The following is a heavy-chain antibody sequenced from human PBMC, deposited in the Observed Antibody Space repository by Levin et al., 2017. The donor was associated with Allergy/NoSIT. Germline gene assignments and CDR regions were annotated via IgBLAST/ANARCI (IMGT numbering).Heavy chain of an antibody. CDR3: AREDIVVVPAAIGGEGYYYYYGMDV. CDR1: GFTFSSYW. J-gene: IGHJ6*02. Sequence: GESLKISCAASGFTFSSYWMHWVRQAPGKGLVWVSRINSDGSSTSHADSVKGRFTISRDNAKNTLYLQMNSLRAEDTAVYYCAREDIVVVPAAIGGEGYYYYYGMDVWGQGTTVTVSS. V-gene: IGHV3-74*01. D-gene: IGHD2-2*02. CDR2: INSDGSST.